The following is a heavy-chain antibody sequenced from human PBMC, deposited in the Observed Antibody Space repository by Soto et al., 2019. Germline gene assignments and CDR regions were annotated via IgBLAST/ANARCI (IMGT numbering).Heavy chain of an antibody. CDR2: IYWSDDK. D-gene: IGHD3-22*01. V-gene: IGHV2-5*01. CDR1: GFSLITSGVG. J-gene: IGHJ4*02. CDR3: AHREADPSGYYSH. Sequence: SGPTLVNPTQTLTLTCTLSGFSLITSGVGVGWIRQPPGKALEWLAPIYWSDDKFYSPSLKRRLAIIKDTSKNQVVLKMTNVDPVDTATYYCAHREADPSGYYSHWGPGIVVTVSS.